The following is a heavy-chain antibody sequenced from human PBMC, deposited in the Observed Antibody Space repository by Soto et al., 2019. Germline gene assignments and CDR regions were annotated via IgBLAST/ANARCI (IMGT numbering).Heavy chain of an antibody. J-gene: IGHJ5*02. Sequence: SETLSLTCTVSGGSISSYYWSWIRQPPGKGLEWIGYIYYSGSTNYNPSLKSRVTISVDTSKNQFSLKLSSVTAADTAVYYCARDLGYSGSNWLDPWGQGTLVTVSS. CDR1: GGSISSYY. V-gene: IGHV4-59*12. D-gene: IGHD5-12*01. CDR3: ARDLGYSGSNWLDP. CDR2: IYYSGST.